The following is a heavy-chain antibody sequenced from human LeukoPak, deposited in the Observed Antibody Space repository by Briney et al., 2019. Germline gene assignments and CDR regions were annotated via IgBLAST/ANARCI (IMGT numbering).Heavy chain of an antibody. J-gene: IGHJ4*02. CDR3: ARRRYYYGSGSYYNSYYFDY. Sequence: SETLSLTCTVSGYSISSGYYWGWIRQPPGKGLEWIGSIYHSGSTYYNPSLKSRVTISVDTSKNQFSLKLSSVTAADTAVYYCARRRYYYGSGSYYNSYYFDYWGQGTLVTVSS. CDR1: GYSISSGYY. V-gene: IGHV4-38-2*02. CDR2: IYHSGST. D-gene: IGHD3-10*01.